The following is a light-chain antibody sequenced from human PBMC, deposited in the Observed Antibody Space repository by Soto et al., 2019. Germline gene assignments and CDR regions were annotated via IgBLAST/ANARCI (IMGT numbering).Light chain of an antibody. CDR3: QQYASSPT. CDR2: AAS. V-gene: IGKV3-20*01. Sequence: EIVSTQSPGTLSLSPGERATLSCRASQSVSSNYLAWYQQKPGQAPRRLIYAASSRATGIPDRFSGSGSGTDFTLTISRLEPEDFAVYYCQQYASSPTFGEGTRLEIK. CDR1: QSVSSNY. J-gene: IGKJ5*01.